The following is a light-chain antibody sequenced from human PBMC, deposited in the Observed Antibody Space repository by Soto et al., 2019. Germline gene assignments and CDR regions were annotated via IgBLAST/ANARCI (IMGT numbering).Light chain of an antibody. CDR2: AAS. CDR1: QSLDNY. CDR3: QQSYSTPPWT. J-gene: IGKJ1*01. Sequence: DIQMTQSPSSLSAYVGDRVTITCRASQSLDNYLNWYQQKPGNAPKALIYAASSLQSGVPSRFSGSGSGTDFTLTISSLQPEDFATYFCQQSYSTPPWTFGQGTKVDIK. V-gene: IGKV1-39*01.